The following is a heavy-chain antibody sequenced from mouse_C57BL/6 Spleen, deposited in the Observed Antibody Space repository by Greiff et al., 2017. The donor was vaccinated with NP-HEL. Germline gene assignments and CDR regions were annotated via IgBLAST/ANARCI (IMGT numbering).Heavy chain of an antibody. D-gene: IGHD2-1*01. CDR1: GYTFTSYW. V-gene: IGHV1-64*01. Sequence: QVQLQQPGAELVKPGASVKLSCKASGYTFTSYWMHWVKQRPGQGLEWIGMIHPNSGSTNYNEKFKSKATLTVDKSSSTAYMQLSSLTSEDSAVYYCARCGYYGNSFAYWGQGTLVTVSA. J-gene: IGHJ3*01. CDR3: ARCGYYGNSFAY. CDR2: IHPNSGST.